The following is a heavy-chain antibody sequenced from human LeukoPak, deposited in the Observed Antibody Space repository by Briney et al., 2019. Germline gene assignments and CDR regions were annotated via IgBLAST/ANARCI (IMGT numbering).Heavy chain of an antibody. CDR2: ISSSGSTI. CDR3: ARASDYGDYVARFDY. J-gene: IGHJ4*02. CDR1: GFTFSSYE. Sequence: GGSLRLSCAASGFTFSSYEMNWVRQAPGKGLEWVSYISSSGSTIYYADSVKGRFTISRDNAKNSLYLQMNSLRAEDTAVYYCARASDYGDYVARFDYWGQGTLVTVSS. V-gene: IGHV3-48*03. D-gene: IGHD4-17*01.